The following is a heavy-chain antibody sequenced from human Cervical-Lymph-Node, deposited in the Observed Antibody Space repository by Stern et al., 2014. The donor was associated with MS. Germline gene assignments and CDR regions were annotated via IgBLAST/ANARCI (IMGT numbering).Heavy chain of an antibody. CDR2: IYYSGST. CDR3: ARGRGIAAAGPPYFDY. J-gene: IGHJ4*02. Sequence: QLKLQESGPGLVKPSETLSLTCTVSGGSISSNYWAWIRKPQAKGLERIGNIYYSGSTNYNPSLKSRVTISVDTSKNQFSLKLSSVTAADTAVYYCARGRGIAAAGPPYFDYWGQGTLVTVSS. CDR1: GGSISSNY. D-gene: IGHD6-13*01. V-gene: IGHV4-59*01.